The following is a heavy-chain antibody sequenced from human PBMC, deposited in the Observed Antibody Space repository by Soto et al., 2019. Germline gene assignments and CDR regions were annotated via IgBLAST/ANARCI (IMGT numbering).Heavy chain of an antibody. CDR1: GGSITSAGYY. CDR3: ARNGHLDF. Sequence: QVQLQESGPGLVKPSQTLSLTCTVSGGSITSAGYYWNWIRQYPGKGLEWIGHIYYTGSTSYNPSLKSRVSISADTSRNQSSLILSSVTAADTAIYYCARNGHLDFWGQGTLVTVSS. J-gene: IGHJ4*02. V-gene: IGHV4-31*03. CDR2: IYYTGST.